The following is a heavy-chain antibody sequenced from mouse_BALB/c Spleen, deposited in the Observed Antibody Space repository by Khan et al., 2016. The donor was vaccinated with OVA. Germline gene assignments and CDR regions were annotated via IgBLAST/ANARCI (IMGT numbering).Heavy chain of an antibody. D-gene: IGHD1-1*02. CDR1: GYSITSGYS. V-gene: IGHV3-1*02. J-gene: IGHJ4*01. CDR2: IYHSGSI. CDR3: ARDGSYMDY. Sequence: EVQLQESGPDLVKPSQSLSLTCTVTGYSITSGYSWHWIRQFPGNKLEWMGYIYHSGSINNNPSPKSRFSITRDPSKNLFFLQWNSVTTEDTATCYCARDGSYMDYWGQGTSVTVSS.